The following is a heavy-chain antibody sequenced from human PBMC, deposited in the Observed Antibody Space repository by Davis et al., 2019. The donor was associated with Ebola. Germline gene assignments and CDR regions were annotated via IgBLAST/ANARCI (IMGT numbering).Heavy chain of an antibody. CDR1: GGSITSSSYY. CDR3: ARLAEGKSGSFDP. D-gene: IGHD3-10*01. Sequence: PSETLSLTCTVSGGSITSSSYYWGWIRQPPGKGLEWIGTIYYSGNTYYIPSLKSRLTISVDTSRNQFSLKLSSVTAADTAVYYCARLAEGKSGSFDPWGQGTLVTVSS. CDR2: IYYSGNT. V-gene: IGHV4-39*01. J-gene: IGHJ5*02.